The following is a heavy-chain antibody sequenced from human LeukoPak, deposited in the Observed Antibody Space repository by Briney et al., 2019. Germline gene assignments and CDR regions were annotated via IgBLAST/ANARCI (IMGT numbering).Heavy chain of an antibody. CDR3: ASSRLQGSSGYDYDDPYDY. J-gene: IGHJ4*02. CDR2: IIPILGIA. Sequence: SVKVSCKASGGTFSSYTISWVRQAPGQGLEWMGRIIPILGIANYAQKFQGRVTITADKSTSTAYMELSSLRSEDTAVYYCASSRLQGSSGYDYDDPYDYWGQGTLVTVSS. CDR1: GGTFSSYT. D-gene: IGHD5-12*01. V-gene: IGHV1-69*02.